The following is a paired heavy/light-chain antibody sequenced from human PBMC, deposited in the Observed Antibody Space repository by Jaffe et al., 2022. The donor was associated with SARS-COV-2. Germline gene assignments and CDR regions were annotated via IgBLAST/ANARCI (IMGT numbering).Light chain of an antibody. CDR2: EAS. Sequence: EIVLTQSPATLSLSPGERATLSCRASQSVSSFLAWYQQKPGQAPRLLIYEASNRATGIPARFSGSGSGTDFTLTISSLEPEDFAVYYCQQRSNWPPITFGQGTRLEIK. CDR1: QSVSSF. V-gene: IGKV3-11*01. CDR3: QQRSNWPPIT. J-gene: IGKJ5*01.
Heavy chain of an antibody. J-gene: IGHJ6*03. V-gene: IGHV4-59*01. CDR2: IYYTGST. Sequence: QVQLQESGPGLVKPSETLSLTCTVYGGSISSYYWSWIRQPPGKGLEWIGYIYYTGSTNYNPSLKSRVSISVDTSKNQFSLKLSSVTAADTAVYYCAREDYYGSGRSPLYYYYYMDVWGKGTTVTVSS. D-gene: IGHD3-10*01. CDR1: GGSISSYY. CDR3: AREDYYGSGRSPLYYYYYMDV.